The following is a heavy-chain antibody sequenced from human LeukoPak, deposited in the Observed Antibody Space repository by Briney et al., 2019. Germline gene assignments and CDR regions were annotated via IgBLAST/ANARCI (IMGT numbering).Heavy chain of an antibody. CDR2: INPNSGGT. V-gene: IGHV1-2*02. CDR1: AYTFTGYY. CDR3: ASGLGSGSYYKV. J-gene: IGHJ4*02. Sequence: GASVKVSCKASAYTFTGYYMHWVRQAPGQGLEWMGWINPNSGGTNYAQKFQGRVTMTRDTSTSTVYMELSSLRSEDTAVYYCASGLGSGSYYKVWGQGTLVTVSS. D-gene: IGHD3-10*01.